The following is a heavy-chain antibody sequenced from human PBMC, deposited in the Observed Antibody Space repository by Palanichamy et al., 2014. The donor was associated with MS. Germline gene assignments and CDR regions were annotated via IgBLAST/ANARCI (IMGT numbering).Heavy chain of an antibody. J-gene: IGHJ4*02. CDR3: ARGRGYNDYRYFDY. CDR1: GFLVSDNY. Sequence: VQLVETGGGLIQSGGSLRLSCTASGFLVSDNYITWVRLAPGKGLEWVSVIYSGGSSYYADSVEGRFTISRDTSKNAVYLQMSSLRAEDTAVYYCARGRGYNDYRYFDYWGQGTLVTVSS. V-gene: IGHV3-53*02. CDR2: IYSGGSS. D-gene: IGHD1-1*01.